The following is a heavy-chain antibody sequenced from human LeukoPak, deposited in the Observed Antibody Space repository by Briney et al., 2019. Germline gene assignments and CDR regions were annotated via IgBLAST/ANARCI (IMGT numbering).Heavy chain of an antibody. J-gene: IGHJ5*01. CDR1: GLTFSDYY. CDR2: ISSSGSTT. CDR3: ARKTSSGPFDS. D-gene: IGHD3-22*01. Sequence: PGGSLRLSCAASGLTFSDYYMSWIRQAPGKGLEWVSYISSSGSTTYYADSVKGRFTISRDNAKNSLYLQMNSLRAEDTAVYYCARKTSSGPFDSWGQGTLVTVSS. V-gene: IGHV3-11*01.